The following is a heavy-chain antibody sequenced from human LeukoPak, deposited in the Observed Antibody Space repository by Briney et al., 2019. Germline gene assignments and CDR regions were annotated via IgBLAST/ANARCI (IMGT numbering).Heavy chain of an antibody. J-gene: IGHJ4*02. D-gene: IGHD3-22*01. Sequence: PGGSLRLSCAASGFTVSSNYMSWVRQAPGKGPEWVSVIYSGGSTYYADSVKGRFTISRDNSKNTLYLQMNSLRAEDTAVYYCARVGPLLRVYDSSGYAGGRWGQGTLVTVSS. CDR3: ARVGPLLRVYDSSGYAGGR. CDR2: IYSGGST. V-gene: IGHV3-53*01. CDR1: GFTVSSNY.